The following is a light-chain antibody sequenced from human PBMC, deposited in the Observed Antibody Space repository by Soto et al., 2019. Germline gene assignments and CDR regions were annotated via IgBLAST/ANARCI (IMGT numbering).Light chain of an antibody. CDR3: QQTYSTYS. V-gene: IGKV1-39*01. Sequence: DTQMTQSPSALSASVADRVTIICRASQSISTQLAWYQQKPGMAPKLLISLISRRQSGVPSRFSGAGSETDFTLTITSLQPEDFATYFCQQTYSTYSFGQGTKVDIK. J-gene: IGKJ2*01. CDR1: QSISTQ. CDR2: LIS.